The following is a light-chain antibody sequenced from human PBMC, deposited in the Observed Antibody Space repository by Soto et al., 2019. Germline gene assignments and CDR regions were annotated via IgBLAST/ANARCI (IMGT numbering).Light chain of an antibody. CDR2: DAS. V-gene: IGKV3-11*01. J-gene: IGKJ5*01. CDR3: QQRSNWPPEIT. Sequence: EIVLTQSPATLSLSPGERATLSCRASQSISIYLAWYQQKPGQAPRLLIYDASNRATGIPARSSGSGSGTDFTLTISSLEPEDFAVYYCQQRSNWPPEITFGQGTRLEI. CDR1: QSISIY.